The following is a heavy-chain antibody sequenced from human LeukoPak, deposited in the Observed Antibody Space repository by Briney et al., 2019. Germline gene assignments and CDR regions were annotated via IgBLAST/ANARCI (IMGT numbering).Heavy chain of an antibody. CDR3: ARDRGYSYGYDYYYYMDV. J-gene: IGHJ6*03. CDR2: INHSGST. CDR1: GGSFSGYY. V-gene: IGHV4-34*01. D-gene: IGHD5-18*01. Sequence: SETLSLTCAVYGGSFSGYYWSWIRQPPGKGLEWIGEINHSGSTNYNPSLKSRVTISVDTSKNQFSLKLSSVTAADTAVYYCARDRGYSYGYDYYYYMDVWGKGTTVTVSS.